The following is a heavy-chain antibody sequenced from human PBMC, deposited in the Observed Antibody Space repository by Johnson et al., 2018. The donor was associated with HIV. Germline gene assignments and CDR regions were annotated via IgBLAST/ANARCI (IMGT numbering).Heavy chain of an antibody. V-gene: IGHV3-30*03. D-gene: IGHD1-26*01. CDR3: AREGAPSARDFGAFDI. CDR1: GFTFSSYG. Sequence: QVQLVESGGGVVQPGRSLRLSCAASGFTFSSYGMHWVRQAPGKGLEWVAVISYDGNNKYYADSVKGRLTISRDNSKNTLFLQMNSLRAEDTAVYYCAREGAPSARDFGAFDIWGQGTMVTVSS. CDR2: ISYDGNNK. J-gene: IGHJ3*02.